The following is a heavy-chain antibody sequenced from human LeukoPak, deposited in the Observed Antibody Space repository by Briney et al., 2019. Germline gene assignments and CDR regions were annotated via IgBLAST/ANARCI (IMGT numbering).Heavy chain of an antibody. D-gene: IGHD1-26*01. CDR3: ARGGAVGAISLSDY. J-gene: IGHJ4*02. CDR2: ISSSSSYI. CDR1: GFTFSSYA. V-gene: IGHV3-21*01. Sequence: GSLRLSCAASGFTFSSYAMSWVRQAPGKGLEWVSSISSSSSYIYYADSVKGRFTISRDNAKNSLYLQMNSLRAEDTAVYYCARGGAVGAISLSDYWGQGTLVTVSS.